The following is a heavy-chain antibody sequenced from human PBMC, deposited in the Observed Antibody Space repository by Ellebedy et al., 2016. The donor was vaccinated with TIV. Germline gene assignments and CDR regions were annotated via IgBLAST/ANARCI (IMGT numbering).Heavy chain of an antibody. Sequence: MPSETLSLTCTVSGGSISSRSYYWGWIRQPTGQGLEWIGSIYYSGSTYYNPSLKSRVTISVDTSKNQFSLKLSSVTAADTAVYYCARHPDSSNWYMVWWFDPWGQGTLVTVSS. CDR2: IYYSGST. J-gene: IGHJ5*02. CDR1: GGSISSRSYY. CDR3: ARHPDSSNWYMVWWFDP. V-gene: IGHV4-39*01. D-gene: IGHD6-13*01.